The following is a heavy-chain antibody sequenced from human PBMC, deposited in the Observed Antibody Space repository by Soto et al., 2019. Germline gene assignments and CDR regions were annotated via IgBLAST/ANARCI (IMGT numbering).Heavy chain of an antibody. V-gene: IGHV1-18*01. Sequence: QVQLVQSGAEVKKPGASVKVSCKASGYNFNNYGVTWVRQAPGQGLERMAWIGVYNGNTKYPQKVQGRVTVTADTSTSTAYMELRSLTSDDTAIYYCARDIAGGEDIWGQGTMVTVSS. CDR1: GYNFNNYG. J-gene: IGHJ3*02. D-gene: IGHD2-15*01. CDR3: ARDIAGGEDI. CDR2: IGVYNGNT.